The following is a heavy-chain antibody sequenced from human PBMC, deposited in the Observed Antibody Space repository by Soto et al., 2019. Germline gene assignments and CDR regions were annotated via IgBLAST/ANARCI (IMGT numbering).Heavy chain of an antibody. CDR2: IIPIFGTA. CDR3: ASWAARVGYSSSYFDY. CDR1: GGTFSSYA. Sequence: SVKVSCKASGGTFSSYAISWVRQAPGQGLEWMGGIIPIFGTANYAQKFQGRVTITADESTSTAYMELSSLRSEDTAVYYCASWAARVGYSSSYFDYWGQGTLVTVSS. D-gene: IGHD6-6*01. J-gene: IGHJ4*02. V-gene: IGHV1-69*13.